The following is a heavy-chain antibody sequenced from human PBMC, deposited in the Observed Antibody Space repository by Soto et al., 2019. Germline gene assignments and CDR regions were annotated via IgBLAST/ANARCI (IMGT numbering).Heavy chain of an antibody. D-gene: IGHD6-13*01. CDR1: GFTLSSYG. CDR2: TWYDASKE. CDR3: ARDMYSSSWYALDFDY. V-gene: IGHV3-33*01. J-gene: IGHJ4*02. Sequence: GGSLRLSCAASGFTLSSYGMHWVRQAPGKGLDWVAVTWYDASKEHYAESVKGRFTISRDNSKNTLYLQMNSLRAEDTAVYYCARDMYSSSWYALDFDYWGQGTLVTVSS.